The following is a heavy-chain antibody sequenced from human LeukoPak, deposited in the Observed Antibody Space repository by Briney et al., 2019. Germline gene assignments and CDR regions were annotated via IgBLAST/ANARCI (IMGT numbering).Heavy chain of an antibody. CDR3: TRDLTIFGVVKNSDV. CDR1: GFTFSGSA. V-gene: IGHV3-73*01. Sequence: QTGGSLRLSCAASGFTFSGSAMHWVRQASGKGLEWVGRIRSKANSYATAYAASVKGRFTISRDDSKNTAYLQMNSLKTEDTAVYYCTRDLTIFGVVKNSDVWGKRTTVTVSS. D-gene: IGHD3-3*01. J-gene: IGHJ6*04. CDR2: IRSKANSYAT.